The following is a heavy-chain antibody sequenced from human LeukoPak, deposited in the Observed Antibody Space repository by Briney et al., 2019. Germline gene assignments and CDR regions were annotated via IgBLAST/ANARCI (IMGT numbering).Heavy chain of an antibody. CDR3: ARDQWGTMVREHYYYYGMDV. CDR2: ISAYNGNT. D-gene: IGHD3-10*01. V-gene: IGHV1-18*01. J-gene: IGHJ6*02. CDR1: GYTFTSYG. Sequence: ASVKVSCKASGYTFTSYGISWVRQAPGQGLEWMGWISAYNGNTNYAQKLQGRVTMTTDASTSTAYMELRSLRSDDTAVYYCARDQWGTMVREHYYYYGMDVWGQGTTVTVSS.